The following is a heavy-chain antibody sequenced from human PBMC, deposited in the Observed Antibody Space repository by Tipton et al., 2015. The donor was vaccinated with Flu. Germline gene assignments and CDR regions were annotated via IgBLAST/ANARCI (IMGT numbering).Heavy chain of an antibody. CDR1: GGSIRSDY. CDR3: VRCKSGSYCHCFDY. Sequence: LVQSSETLSLTCTVSGGSIRSDYWSWIRQPAGKGPEWIGRIYSSGATNYNPSLKSRVTMSVDMSQNQFSLNLSSVTAADTAVYYCVRCKSGSYCHCFDYWGQGTLVTVSS. D-gene: IGHD1-26*01. CDR2: IYSSGAT. V-gene: IGHV4-4*07. J-gene: IGHJ4*02.